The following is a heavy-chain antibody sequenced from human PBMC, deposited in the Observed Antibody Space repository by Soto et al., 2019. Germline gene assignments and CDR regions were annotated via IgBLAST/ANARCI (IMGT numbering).Heavy chain of an antibody. CDR3: ARQTYYYDSSTSCQYCFDS. CDR2: IDPSDSYT. Sequence: GESLKTSCKCSGYSFSGYWITWVRQMPGKGRGWMGRIDPSDSYTNYSPSFQGHATISAAKSISTAYLQWSSLKASDTAMYYCARQTYYYDSSTSCQYCFDSWGQGTLVTVSS. V-gene: IGHV5-10-1*01. CDR1: GYSFSGYW. J-gene: IGHJ4*02. D-gene: IGHD3-22*01.